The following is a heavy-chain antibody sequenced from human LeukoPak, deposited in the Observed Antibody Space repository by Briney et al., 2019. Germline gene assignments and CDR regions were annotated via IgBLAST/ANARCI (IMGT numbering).Heavy chain of an antibody. Sequence: GGSLRLSCAASGFTFSSYGMHWVRQAPGKGLEWVAFIRYDGSNKYYADSVKGRFTISRDNSKNTLYLQMNSLRAEDTAVYYCAKDSVSSSWYGLWYYYYMDVWGKGTTVTISS. CDR2: IRYDGSNK. D-gene: IGHD6-13*01. V-gene: IGHV3-30*02. J-gene: IGHJ6*03. CDR3: AKDSVSSSWYGLWYYYYMDV. CDR1: GFTFSSYG.